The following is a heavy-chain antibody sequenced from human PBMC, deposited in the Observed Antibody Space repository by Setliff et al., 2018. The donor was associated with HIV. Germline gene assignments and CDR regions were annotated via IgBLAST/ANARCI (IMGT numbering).Heavy chain of an antibody. CDR2: IYTSGGST. J-gene: IGHJ4*02. V-gene: IGHV4-61*02. D-gene: IGHD5-18*01. CDR1: GGSISSGSYY. CDR3: AKGFRPVDTALVSGPTY. Sequence: SETLSLTCTVSGGSISSGSYYWSWIRQPAGKGLEWIGRIYTSGGSTYYADSAKGRFIISRDNSQNTLYLQMNSLRADDTAISYCAKGFRPVDTALVSGPTYWGQGIRVTVSS.